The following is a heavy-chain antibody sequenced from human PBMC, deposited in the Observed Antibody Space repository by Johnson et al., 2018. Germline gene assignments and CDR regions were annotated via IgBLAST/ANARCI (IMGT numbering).Heavy chain of an antibody. J-gene: IGHJ1*01. CDR2: ISSDGRHT. CDR3: ARDKAPYYFDWYFQF. D-gene: IGHD3-22*01. CDR1: GFPFGDFV. V-gene: IGHV3-30*03. Sequence: QVHLVESGGGAVQPGGSXRLSCVAYGFPFGDFVLYWVRQATGQGLEWLTAISSDGRHTHSADAVRGRFTNSRDNSKNTLHLQMNSLRPEETAVYYCARDKAPYYFDWYFQFWGQGTLVTVSS.